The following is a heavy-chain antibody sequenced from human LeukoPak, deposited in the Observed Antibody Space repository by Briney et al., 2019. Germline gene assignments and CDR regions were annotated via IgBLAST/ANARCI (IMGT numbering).Heavy chain of an antibody. CDR2: ISYDGSNK. Sequence: QPGRSLRLSCAASGFTFSSYAMHWVRQAPGKGPEWVAVISYDGSNKYYADSVKGRFTISRGNSKNTLYLQMNSLRAEDTAVYYCARGGVEGMIVVVPYAFDIWGQGTMVTVSS. CDR3: ARGGVEGMIVVVPYAFDI. CDR1: GFTFSSYA. V-gene: IGHV3-30-3*01. J-gene: IGHJ3*02. D-gene: IGHD3-22*01.